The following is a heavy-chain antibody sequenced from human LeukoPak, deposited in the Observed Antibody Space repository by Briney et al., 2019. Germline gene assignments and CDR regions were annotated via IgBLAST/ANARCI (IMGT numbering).Heavy chain of an antibody. J-gene: IGHJ4*02. D-gene: IGHD3-22*01. CDR2: ISSSSSYI. V-gene: IGHV3-21*01. Sequence: GGSLRLSCAASGFTFSSYSMNWVRQAPGKGLEWVSSISSSSSYIYYADSVKGRFTISRDNAKNSPYLQMNSLRAEDTAVYYCARIYDTGYFDYWGQGTLVTVSS. CDR3: ARIYDTGYFDY. CDR1: GFTFSSYS.